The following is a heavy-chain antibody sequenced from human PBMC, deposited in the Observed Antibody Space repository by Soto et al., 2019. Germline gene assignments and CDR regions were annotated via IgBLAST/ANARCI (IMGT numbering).Heavy chain of an antibody. V-gene: IGHV4-59*01. CDR1: GGSISSYY. J-gene: IGHJ3*02. CDR2: IYYSGST. CDR3: ARYYGHAFDI. D-gene: IGHD4-17*01. Sequence: SETLSLTCTVSGGSISSYYWSCIRQPPGKGLEWIGYIYYSGSTNYNPSLKSRVTISVDTSKNQFSLKLSSVTAADTAVYYCARYYGHAFDIWGQGTMVTGSS.